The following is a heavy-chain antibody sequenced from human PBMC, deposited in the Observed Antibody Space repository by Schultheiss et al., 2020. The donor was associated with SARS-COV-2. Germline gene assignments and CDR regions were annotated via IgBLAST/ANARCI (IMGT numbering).Heavy chain of an antibody. CDR1: GGSISSYY. CDR3: ARDIGGQGEMATTPFDY. V-gene: IGHV4-59*12. Sequence: SQTLSLTCTVSGGSISSYYWSWIRQPPGKGLEWIGYIYYSGSTNYNPSLKSRVTISVDTSKNQFSLKLSSVTPEDTAVYYCARDIGGQGEMATTPFDYWGQGTLVTVSS. D-gene: IGHD5-24*01. J-gene: IGHJ4*02. CDR2: IYYSGST.